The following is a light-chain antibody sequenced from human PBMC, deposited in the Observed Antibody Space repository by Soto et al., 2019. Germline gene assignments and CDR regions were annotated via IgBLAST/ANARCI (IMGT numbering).Light chain of an antibody. Sequence: ENVLTQSPGTLSLSPGERATLSCRASQTVSTKYVAWYQQKPGQAPRLLIYGTSIRATGIPDRFSGSGSGTDFMLTISRLEPEDFAVYYCQQYGTSTGVTFGPGTKLDIK. CDR2: GTS. J-gene: IGKJ3*01. CDR1: QTVSTKY. CDR3: QQYGTSTGVT. V-gene: IGKV3-20*01.